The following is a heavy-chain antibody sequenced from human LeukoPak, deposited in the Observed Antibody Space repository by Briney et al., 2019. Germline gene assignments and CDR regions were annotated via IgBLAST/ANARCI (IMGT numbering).Heavy chain of an antibody. CDR2: ISSSSSYI. D-gene: IGHD6-19*01. CDR3: AREGQWLVRPDFDY. Sequence: TGGSLRLSCAASGFAFSSYSMNWVRQAPGKGLEWVSSISSSSSYIYYADSVKGRFTISRDNAKNSLYLQMNSLRAEDTAVYYCAREGQWLVRPDFDYWGQGTLVTVSS. V-gene: IGHV3-21*01. J-gene: IGHJ4*02. CDR1: GFAFSSYS.